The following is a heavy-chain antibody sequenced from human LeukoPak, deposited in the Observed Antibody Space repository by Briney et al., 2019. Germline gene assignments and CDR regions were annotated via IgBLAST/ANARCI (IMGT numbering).Heavy chain of an antibody. J-gene: IGHJ4*02. V-gene: IGHV3-30*04. Sequence: GRSLRLSCAASEFTFSSYAMHWVRQAPGKGLEWVAVISYDGSNKYYADSVKGRFTISRDNSKNTLYLQMNSLRAEDTAVYYCARDHWVEQAFDYWGQGTLVTVSS. CDR3: ARDHWVEQAFDY. CDR2: ISYDGSNK. CDR1: EFTFSSYA. D-gene: IGHD3-16*01.